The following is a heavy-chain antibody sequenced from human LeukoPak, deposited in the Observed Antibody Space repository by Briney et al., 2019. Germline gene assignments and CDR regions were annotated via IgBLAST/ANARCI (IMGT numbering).Heavy chain of an antibody. CDR3: ARSVQQLSYFDY. J-gene: IGHJ4*02. D-gene: IGHD6-13*01. Sequence: KPSETLSLTCAVYGGSFSGYCWSWIRQPPGKGLEWIGEINHSGSTNYNPSLKSRVTISVDTSKNQFSLKLSSVTAADTAVYYCARSVQQLSYFDYWGQGTLVTVSS. CDR1: GGSFSGYC. CDR2: INHSGST. V-gene: IGHV4-34*01.